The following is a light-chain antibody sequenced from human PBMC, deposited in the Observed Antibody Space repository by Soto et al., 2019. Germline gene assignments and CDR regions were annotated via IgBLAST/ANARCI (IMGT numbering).Light chain of an antibody. J-gene: IGLJ2*01. V-gene: IGLV2-8*01. Sequence: SVLTQPPSASGSPGQSVTISCTGTSSDVGRYNFVSWYQQHPGKAPKVLIYDVSQRPSGVPDRFSGSKSGNTASLTVSGLQAEDEADYYCASYGGSDTLIFGGGTKLTVL. CDR2: DVS. CDR3: ASYGGSDTLI. CDR1: SSDVGRYNF.